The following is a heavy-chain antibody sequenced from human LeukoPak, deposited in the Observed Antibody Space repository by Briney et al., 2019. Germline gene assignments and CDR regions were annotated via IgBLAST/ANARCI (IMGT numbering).Heavy chain of an antibody. Sequence: GGALRLSCAASGFTFGSYAMSWVRQAPGKGLEWVSTISGSGVSTYFADSVKGRFTISRDNSKNTLYLQMNSLIPEDTAVYYCAKDFYPLGNYVIYFDYWGQGTLVTVSS. CDR1: GFTFGSYA. J-gene: IGHJ4*02. CDR2: ISGSGVST. D-gene: IGHD1-7*01. CDR3: AKDFYPLGNYVIYFDY. V-gene: IGHV3-23*01.